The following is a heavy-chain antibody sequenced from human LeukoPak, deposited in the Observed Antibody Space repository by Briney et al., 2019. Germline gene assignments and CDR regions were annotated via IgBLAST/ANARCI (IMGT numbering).Heavy chain of an antibody. CDR1: GFTFSNYG. CDR2: ISNSGSTI. CDR3: ARDGGSDTSYFDY. J-gene: IGHJ4*02. V-gene: IGHV3-48*03. Sequence: GSLRLSCAASGFTFSNYGMNWVRQAPGRGLEWVSYISNSGSTIYYADSVKGRFTISRDNAKNSLYLQMNSLRAEDTAVYYCARDGGSDTSYFDYWGQGTLVTVSS.